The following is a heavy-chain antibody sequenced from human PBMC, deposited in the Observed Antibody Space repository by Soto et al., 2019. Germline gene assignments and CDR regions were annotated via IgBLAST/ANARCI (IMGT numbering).Heavy chain of an antibody. CDR2: IYYRGST. Sequence: SETLSLTCSVFGGSMSPYYWSWIRQSPGKGLEWIANIYYRGSTNYNPSLESRVTISIDTSKNQFSLKLNSLTAADTAVYYCARHSKKTGDFDYYYGMDVWGQGTTVT. V-gene: IGHV4-59*08. CDR3: ARHSKKTGDFDYYYGMDV. D-gene: IGHD7-27*01. J-gene: IGHJ6*02. CDR1: GGSMSPYY.